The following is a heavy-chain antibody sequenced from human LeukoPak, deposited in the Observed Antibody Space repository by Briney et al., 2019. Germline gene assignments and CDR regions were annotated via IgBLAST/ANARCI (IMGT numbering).Heavy chain of an antibody. CDR3: ARDIALPYGDYKGDQAPRPEY. CDR1: GFTFSSYS. D-gene: IGHD4-17*01. CDR2: ISSSSSHI. Sequence: PGGSLRLSCAASGFTFSSYSMNWVRQAPGKGLEWVSSISSSSSHINYADSVKGRFTISSDNAKNSLYLQMNSLRAEDTAVYYCARDIALPYGDYKGDQAPRPEYWGQGTLVTVSS. V-gene: IGHV3-21*01. J-gene: IGHJ4*02.